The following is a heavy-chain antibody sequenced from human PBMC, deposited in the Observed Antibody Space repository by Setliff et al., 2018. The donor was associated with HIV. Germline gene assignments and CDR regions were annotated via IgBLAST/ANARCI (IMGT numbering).Heavy chain of an antibody. Sequence: EASVKVSCKPSGYTFTTYGLSWVRQAPGQGLEWMGWISTYSDETSYSQNLQGRLTMTTDTSTGTAYMELRSLRSDDTAVYYCAMGRKKVTTDDAFDIWGQGTMVTVSS. CDR2: ISTYSDET. CDR1: GYTFTTYG. J-gene: IGHJ3*02. CDR3: AMGRKKVTTDDAFDI. D-gene: IGHD4-17*01. V-gene: IGHV1-18*01.